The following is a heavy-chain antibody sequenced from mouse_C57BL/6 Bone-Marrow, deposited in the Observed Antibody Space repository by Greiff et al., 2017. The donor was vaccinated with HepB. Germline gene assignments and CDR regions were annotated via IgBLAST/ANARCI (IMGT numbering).Heavy chain of an antibody. CDR3: ARDGIWYFDV. V-gene: IGHV5-16*01. Sequence: EVQRVESEGGLVQPGSSMKLSCTASGFTFSDYYMAWVRQVPEKGLEWVANINYDGSSTYYLDSLKSRFIISRDNAKNMLYLQMSSLKSEDTATYYCARDGIWYFDVWGTGTTVTVSS. CDR2: INYDGSST. J-gene: IGHJ1*03. CDR1: GFTFSDYY. D-gene: IGHD1-1*02.